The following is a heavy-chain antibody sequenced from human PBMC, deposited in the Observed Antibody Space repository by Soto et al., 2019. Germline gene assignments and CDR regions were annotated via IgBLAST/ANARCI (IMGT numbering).Heavy chain of an antibody. CDR1: GGSISSGGYY. J-gene: IGHJ5*02. CDR3: AREPRDYYDSSGGFDP. Sequence: QVQLQESGPGLVKPSQTLSLTCTVSGGSISSGGYYWSWIRQHPGKGLEWLGYIYYSGSTYYNPSLKSRVTISVDTSKNQFSLKLSSVTAADTDVYYCAREPRDYYDSSGGFDPWGQGTLVTVSS. CDR2: IYYSGST. V-gene: IGHV4-31*03. D-gene: IGHD3-22*01.